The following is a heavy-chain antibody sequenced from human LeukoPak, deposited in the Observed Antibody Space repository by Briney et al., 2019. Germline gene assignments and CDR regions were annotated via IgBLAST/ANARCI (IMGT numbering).Heavy chain of an antibody. CDR3: AKDRSNYEPVDWFDP. Sequence: GGSLRLSCAASGFTFSSYAMSWVRQAPGKGPEWVSAISGSGGSTYYADSVKGRFTISRDNSKNTLYLQMNSLRAEDTAVYYCAKDRSNYEPVDWFDPWGQGTLVTVSS. J-gene: IGHJ5*02. V-gene: IGHV3-23*01. CDR1: GFTFSSYA. D-gene: IGHD4-11*01. CDR2: ISGSGGST.